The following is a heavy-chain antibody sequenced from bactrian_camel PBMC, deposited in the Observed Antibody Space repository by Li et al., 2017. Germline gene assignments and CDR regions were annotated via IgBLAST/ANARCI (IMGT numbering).Heavy chain of an antibody. CDR1: GYDYRNYC. CDR3: ASKVGMCGPNWSKLRFDS. Sequence: HVQLVESGGGSVQAGGSLTLSCTASGYDYRNYCIGWFRRAPGKEREGVAAQRDAATYYADSVKGRFSISRDIASRTLYLQMSNLKPEDTALYYCASKVGMCGPNWSKLRFDSRGPGTQVTVS. J-gene: IGHJ4*01. D-gene: IGHD1*01. V-gene: IGHV3S55*01. CDR2: QRDAAT.